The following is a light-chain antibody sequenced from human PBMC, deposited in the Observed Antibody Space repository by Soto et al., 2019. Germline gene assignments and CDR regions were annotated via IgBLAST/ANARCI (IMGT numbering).Light chain of an antibody. CDR3: QSYDSSLSEV. CDR1: SSNIGAGYD. Sequence: QSVLTQPPSVSGAPGQRVTISCIGSSSNIGAGYDVHWYQQLPGTAPKLLIYGNSNRPSGVPDRFSGSKSGTSASLAITGLQAEDEADYYCQSYDSSLSEVFGTGTKLTVL. CDR2: GNS. V-gene: IGLV1-40*01. J-gene: IGLJ1*01.